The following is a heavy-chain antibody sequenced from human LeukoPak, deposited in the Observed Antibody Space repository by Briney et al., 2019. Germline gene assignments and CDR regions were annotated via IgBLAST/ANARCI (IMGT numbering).Heavy chain of an antibody. CDR1: GGSMSSYY. CDR3: ARHTIGSGWTVDS. CDR2: IFYSGNT. V-gene: IGHV4-59*08. D-gene: IGHD6-19*01. Sequence: PSETLSLTCTVSGGSMSSYYWSWIRQPPAKGLEWMGYIFYSGNTNYNPSLQRRVNISVDTSKNQFSVKMSSVTAADTAVYYCARHTIGSGWTVDSWGQGTLVTVSS. J-gene: IGHJ4*02.